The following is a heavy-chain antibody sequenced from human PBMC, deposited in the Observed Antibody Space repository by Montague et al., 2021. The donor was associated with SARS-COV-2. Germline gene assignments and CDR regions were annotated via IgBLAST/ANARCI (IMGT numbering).Heavy chain of an antibody. V-gene: IGHV4-61*02. CDR2: VNAGGSX. CDR3: AREETCLVLLQYYYYGLDV. CDR1: GGSTSSGNYY. J-gene: IGHJ6*02. Sequence: TLSLTCTVSGGSTSSGNYYWNWIRQPAGKGLEGIGLVNAGGSXNYXPSLKSRVTMSVDTSKNQFSLNLRSVTAADTAVYYCAREETCLVLLQYYYYGLDVWGQGTTVTVSS. D-gene: IGHD4/OR15-4a*01.